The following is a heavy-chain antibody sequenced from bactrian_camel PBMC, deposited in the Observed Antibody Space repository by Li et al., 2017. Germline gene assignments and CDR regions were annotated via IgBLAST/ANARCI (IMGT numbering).Heavy chain of an antibody. J-gene: IGHJ4*01. V-gene: IGHV3S66*01. Sequence: DVQLVESGGGSVQAGGSLTLSCIASGYASAIKCWGWFRQAPGKEREEVGIARTYSDTTSYGDPVKGRFTIVVDNAKDTMYLQMNGLGPEDTAMYYCAAGLWSGNWSRGEYYYWGQGTQVTVS. CDR2: ARTYSDTT. CDR3: AAGLWSGNWSRGEYYY. D-gene: IGHD7*01. CDR1: GYASAIKC.